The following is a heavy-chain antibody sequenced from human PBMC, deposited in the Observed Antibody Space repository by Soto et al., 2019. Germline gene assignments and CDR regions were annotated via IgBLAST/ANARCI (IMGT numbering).Heavy chain of an antibody. Sequence: SETLSLTCTVSAGSITSYYWSWIRQPPGKGLEWIGYIYYSGSTNYNPSLKSRVTISVDTSKNHFSLKLSSVTAADTAVYYCARVTMVRGLITQGYYFDYWGQGTLVTVSS. CDR3: ARVTMVRGLITQGYYFDY. CDR2: IYYSGST. J-gene: IGHJ4*02. D-gene: IGHD3-10*01. V-gene: IGHV4-59*12. CDR1: AGSITSYY.